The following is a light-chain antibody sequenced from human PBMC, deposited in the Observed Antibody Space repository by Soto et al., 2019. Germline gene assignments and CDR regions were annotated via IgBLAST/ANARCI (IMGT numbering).Light chain of an antibody. V-gene: IGKV3-20*01. CDR1: PSVSATS. J-gene: IGKJ2*03. Sequence: EIVLTQSPHTLSLSPGERATLSCRASPSVSATSLAWYQQRPGQPPRLLIYGASRRATGIPDRFSGSGSGTDFTLTVSRLEPEDFALYYCHQYGTAPFTFGRFGQGTKVDSK. CDR3: HQYGTAPFTFGR. CDR2: GAS.